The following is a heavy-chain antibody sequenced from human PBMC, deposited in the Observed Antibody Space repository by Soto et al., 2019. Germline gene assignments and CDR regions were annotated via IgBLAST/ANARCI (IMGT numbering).Heavy chain of an antibody. V-gene: IGHV3-33*01. CDR1: GFTFSSYG. CDR2: IWYDGSNK. D-gene: IGHD6-13*01. J-gene: IGHJ4*02. CDR3: ARTWNRYGPEEPGIAAAGTVDY. Sequence: GGSLRLSCAASGFTFSSYGMHWVRQAPGKGLEWVAVIWYDGSNKYYADSVKGRFTISRDNSKNTLYLQMNSLRAEDTAVYYCARTWNRYGPEEPGIAAAGTVDYWGQGTLVTVSS.